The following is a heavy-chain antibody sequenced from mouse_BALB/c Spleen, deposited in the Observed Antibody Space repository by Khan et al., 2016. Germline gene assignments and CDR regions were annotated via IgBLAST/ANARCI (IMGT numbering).Heavy chain of an antibody. CDR1: GYTFTNYG. Sequence: QIQLVQSGPELKKPGETVKISCKASGYTFTNYGMNWVKQAPGKGLKWMGWINTYTGEPTYADDFKGRFAFSLETSASTAYLQINNLKNEDTATYFCARGGYTTLFDYWCQGTTLTVSS. J-gene: IGHJ2*01. D-gene: IGHD2-12*01. CDR3: ARGGYTTLFDY. CDR2: INTYTGEP. V-gene: IGHV9-3-1*01.